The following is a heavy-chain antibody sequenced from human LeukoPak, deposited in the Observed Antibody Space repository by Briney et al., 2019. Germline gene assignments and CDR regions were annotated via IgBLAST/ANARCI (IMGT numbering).Heavy chain of an antibody. V-gene: IGHV3-23*01. Sequence: GGSLRLSCAASGFTFSSYAMSWVRQAPGKGLEWVSAISGSGGSTYYADSVKGRFTISRDNAKNSLYLQMNSLRAEDTAVYYCARDFGPLDTAFPNWFDPWGQGTLVTVSS. D-gene: IGHD5-18*01. CDR3: ARDFGPLDTAFPNWFDP. J-gene: IGHJ5*02. CDR2: ISGSGGST. CDR1: GFTFSSYA.